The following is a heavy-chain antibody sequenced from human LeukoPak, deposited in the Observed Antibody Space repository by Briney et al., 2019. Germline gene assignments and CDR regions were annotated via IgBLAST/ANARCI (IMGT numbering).Heavy chain of an antibody. CDR2: IRSKAYGGTT. CDR3: TRDIFSGRYSLSNFDY. J-gene: IGHJ4*02. Sequence: GGSLRLSCTASGFTFGDYAMSWFRQAPGKGLEWVGFIRSKAYGGTTEYAASVKGRFTISRDDSKSIAYLQMNSLKTEDTAVYYCTRDIFSGRYSLSNFDYWGQGTLVTVSS. V-gene: IGHV3-49*03. D-gene: IGHD2-15*01. CDR1: GFTFGDYA.